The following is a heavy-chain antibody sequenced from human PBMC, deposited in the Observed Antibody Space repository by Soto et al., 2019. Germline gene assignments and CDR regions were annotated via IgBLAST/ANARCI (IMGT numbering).Heavy chain of an antibody. CDR1: GFTFITYG. Sequence: QVQLVQSGAEVKKPGASVKVSCKASGFTFITYGFTWVRQAPGQGLEWMGWISAYNGDTHYAQKVQGRVTMTTDTSTSTAYMELRSLTSDDTAVYYCARKAMSAPVDQWGQGTLVIVSS. CDR3: ARKAMSAPVDQ. V-gene: IGHV1-18*01. D-gene: IGHD2-2*01. CDR2: ISAYNGDT. J-gene: IGHJ4*02.